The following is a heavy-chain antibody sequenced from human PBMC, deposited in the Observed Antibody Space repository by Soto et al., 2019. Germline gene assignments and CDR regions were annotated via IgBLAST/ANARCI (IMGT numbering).Heavy chain of an antibody. CDR3: ARARRSIAADGHFDY. J-gene: IGHJ4*02. CDR2: IYYSGST. CDR1: GGAVSSGSYD. Sequence: PSETLSLTCTVSGGAVSSGSYDWSWIRQPPGKGLEWIGYIYYSGSTNYNPSLKSRVTISVDTSKNQFSLQLSSVNAADTAVYYCARARRSIAADGHFDYWGQGTLVTVSS. D-gene: IGHD6-6*01. V-gene: IGHV4-61*01.